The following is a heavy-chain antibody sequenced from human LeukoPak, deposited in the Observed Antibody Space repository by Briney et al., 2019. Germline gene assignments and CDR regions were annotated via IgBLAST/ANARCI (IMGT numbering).Heavy chain of an antibody. Sequence: ASVKVSCKASGYTFTGYYMHWVRQAPGQGLEWMGWINPNSGGTNYAQKFQGRVTMTRDTSISTAYMELSRLRSDDTAVYYCARLAVQLERPGAFDIWGQGTMVTVSS. CDR2: INPNSGGT. D-gene: IGHD1-1*01. V-gene: IGHV1-2*02. CDR3: ARLAVQLERPGAFDI. CDR1: GYTFTGYY. J-gene: IGHJ3*02.